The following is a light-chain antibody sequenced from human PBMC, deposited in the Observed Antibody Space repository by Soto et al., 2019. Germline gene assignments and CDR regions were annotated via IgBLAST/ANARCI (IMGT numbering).Light chain of an antibody. CDR2: GAS. J-gene: IGKJ4*01. V-gene: IGKV1-9*01. CDR1: QGISSY. Sequence: DLQLTQSPSFLSASVGDRVTITCRASQGISSYLAWYQQKPGKAPKVLIYGASTLQSGVPSRFSGSGSGTEFTLTISSLQPEDFATYYCQQLTSYPLTFGGGTKVEIK. CDR3: QQLTSYPLT.